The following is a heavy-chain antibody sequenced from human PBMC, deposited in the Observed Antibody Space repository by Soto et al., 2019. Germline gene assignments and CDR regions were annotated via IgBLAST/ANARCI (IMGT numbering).Heavy chain of an antibody. CDR1: GGSXSSGDFC. Sequence: PSETLSLTCTVSGGSXSSGDFCWSWIRQPPGKGLEWIGYIYYSGSTYYNPSLTSRVTISVDTSKNQFSLKLSSVTAADTAVYYCARAGGVRYPWFDPWGQGTLVTVSS. CDR3: ARAGGVRYPWFDP. J-gene: IGHJ5*02. D-gene: IGHD1-1*01. CDR2: IYYSGST. V-gene: IGHV4-30-4*01.